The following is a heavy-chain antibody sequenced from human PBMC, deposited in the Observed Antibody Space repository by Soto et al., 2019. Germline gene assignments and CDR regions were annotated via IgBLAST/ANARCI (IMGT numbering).Heavy chain of an antibody. J-gene: IGHJ6*03. CDR3: ARGDYYYYYMDV. CDR1: GGSISSYY. CDR2: IYYSGST. Sequence: QVQLQESGPGLVKPSETLSLTCTVCGGSISSYYWSWIRQPPGKGLEWIGYIYYSGSTNYNPSLKSRVTISVDTSKNQFSLKLSSVTAADTAVYYCARGDYYYYYMDVWGKGTTVTVSS. V-gene: IGHV4-59*01.